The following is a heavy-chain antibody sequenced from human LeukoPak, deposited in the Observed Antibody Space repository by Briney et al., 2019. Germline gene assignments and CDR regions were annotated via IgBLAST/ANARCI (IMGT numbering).Heavy chain of an antibody. J-gene: IGHJ4*02. CDR3: ARLTYYYGSGSYGTCFDY. CDR2: INSDGSST. D-gene: IGHD3-10*01. V-gene: IGHV3-74*01. Sequence: PGGSLRLSCAASGFTFSSYWMHWVRQAPGKGLVWVSRINSDGSSTSYADSVKGRFTISRDNAKNTLYLQMNSLRAEDTAVYYCARLTYYYGSGSYGTCFDYWGQGTLVTVSS. CDR1: GFTFSSYW.